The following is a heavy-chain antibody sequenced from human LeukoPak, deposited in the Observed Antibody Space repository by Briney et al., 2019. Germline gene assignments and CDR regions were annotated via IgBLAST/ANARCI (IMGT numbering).Heavy chain of an antibody. V-gene: IGHV4-39*07. J-gene: IGHJ3*02. CDR2: IYYSGST. Sequence: SETVSLTCTVSGGSISSSSYYWGWIRQPPGKGLEWIGSIYYSGSTYYNPSLKSRVTISVDTSKNQFSLKLSSVTAADTAVYYCVSGGLQIAAAGKTDAFDIWGQGTMVTVSS. CDR3: VSGGLQIAAAGKTDAFDI. CDR1: GGSISSSSYY. D-gene: IGHD6-13*01.